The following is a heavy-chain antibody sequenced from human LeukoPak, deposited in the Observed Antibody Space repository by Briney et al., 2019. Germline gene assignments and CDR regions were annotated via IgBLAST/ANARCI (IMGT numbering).Heavy chain of an antibody. CDR3: AKDSRYGYRWDYDY. CDR1: GFTFRDYY. J-gene: IGHJ4*02. D-gene: IGHD5-18*01. Sequence: GGSLRLSCAASGFTFRDYYMSWLRQAPGKGLEGVSYMSSSGSTIYYADSVKGRFTISRDNSKNTLYLQINTLRAEDTAVYYCAKDSRYGYRWDYDYWGQGTLVTVSS. V-gene: IGHV3-11*01. CDR2: MSSSGSTI.